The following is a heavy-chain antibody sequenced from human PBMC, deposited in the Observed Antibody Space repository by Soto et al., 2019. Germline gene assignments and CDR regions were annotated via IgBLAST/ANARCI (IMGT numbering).Heavy chain of an antibody. CDR1: GFSLSTSGMC. Sequence: SGPTLVNPTQTLTLTCTFSGFSLSTSGMCVSWIRQPPGKALEWLARIYWDDDKRYSPSLKSRLTITKDTSKNQVVLTMTNMDPVDTATYYCAHIPYRLLYYYDSSEYFQHWGQGTLVTVSS. J-gene: IGHJ1*01. CDR3: AHIPYRLLYYYDSSEYFQH. V-gene: IGHV2-5*08. CDR2: IYWDDDK. D-gene: IGHD3-22*01.